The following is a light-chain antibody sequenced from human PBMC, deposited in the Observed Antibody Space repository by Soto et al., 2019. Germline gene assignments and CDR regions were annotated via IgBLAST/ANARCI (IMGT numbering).Light chain of an antibody. CDR2: EVS. Sequence: QSVLTQPPSVSGAPGQRVTISCTGSSSNIGAGYDVHWYQQHPGKAPKLMIYEVSNRPSGISNRFSGSKSGNTASLTISGLQAEDEADYYCSSYTSSSTFSVFGTGTKVTVL. V-gene: IGLV2-14*01. J-gene: IGLJ1*01. CDR1: SSNIGAGYD. CDR3: SSYTSSSTFSV.